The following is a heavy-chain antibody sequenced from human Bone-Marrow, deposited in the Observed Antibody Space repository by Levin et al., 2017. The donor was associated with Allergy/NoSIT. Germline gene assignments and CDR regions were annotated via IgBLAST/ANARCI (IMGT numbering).Heavy chain of an antibody. CDR3: AKTRDYYGSGPFGAFDL. V-gene: IGHV3-23*01. D-gene: IGHD3-10*01. Sequence: SGGSLRLSCAASGFTFRSYAMSWVRQTPGKGLEWVSGISGGSEVTSYADSVKGRFTISRDNSMNTVYLTLNSLRAEDTAVYYCAKTRDYYGSGPFGAFDLWGQGTMATVSS. J-gene: IGHJ3*01. CDR1: GFTFRSYA. CDR2: ISGGSEVT.